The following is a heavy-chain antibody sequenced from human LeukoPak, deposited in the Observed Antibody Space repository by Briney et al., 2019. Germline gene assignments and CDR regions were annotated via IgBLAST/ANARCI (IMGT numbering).Heavy chain of an antibody. CDR2: ISSSGSTI. J-gene: IGHJ4*02. CDR1: GFTVSNKY. D-gene: IGHD3-10*01. CDR3: ARWGFYGSGSYFDY. V-gene: IGHV3-11*01. Sequence: GGSLRLSCAASGFTVSNKYMTWVRQAPGKGLEWVSYISSSGSTIYYADSVKGRFTISRDNAKNSLYLQMNSLRAEDTAVYYCARWGFYGSGSYFDYWGQGTLVTVSS.